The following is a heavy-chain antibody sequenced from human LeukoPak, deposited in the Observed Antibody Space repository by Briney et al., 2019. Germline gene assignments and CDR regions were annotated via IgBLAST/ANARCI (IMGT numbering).Heavy chain of an antibody. CDR3: ARDPDIYYYYYMDV. Sequence: SETLSLTCTVSGGSISSYYWSWIRQPPGKGLEWIGYIYYSGSTNYNPSLKSRVTISVDTSKNQFSLKLSSVTAADTAVYYCARDPDIYYYYYMDVWGKGTTVTVSS. CDR2: IYYSGST. D-gene: IGHD3-9*01. CDR1: GGSISSYY. V-gene: IGHV4-59*01. J-gene: IGHJ6*03.